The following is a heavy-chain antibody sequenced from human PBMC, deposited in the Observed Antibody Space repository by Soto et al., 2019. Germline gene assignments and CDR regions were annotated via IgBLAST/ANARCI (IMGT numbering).Heavy chain of an antibody. V-gene: IGHV3-66*01. CDR2: IHSGGDT. D-gene: IGHD1-7*01. J-gene: IGHJ6*02. CDR1: GFAVSSNY. CDR3: ARSRTGTTYGGMDV. Sequence: EVQLVESGGDLVQPGGSLRLSCAASGFAVSSNYMTWVRQAPGKGLEWVSVIHSGGDTHYADSVRGRFTISRDNSKNKLYLKMNSLRAEDTAVYYCARSRTGTTYGGMDVWGQGTTVTVSS.